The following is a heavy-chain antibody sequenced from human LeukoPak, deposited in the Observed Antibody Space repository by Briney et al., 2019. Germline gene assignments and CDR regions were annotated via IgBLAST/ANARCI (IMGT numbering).Heavy chain of an antibody. J-gene: IGHJ4*02. CDR2: ISYDGSNK. D-gene: IGHD2-2*01. CDR3: ARESNYCSSTSCSDFDY. V-gene: IGHV3-30-3*01. Sequence: GGSLRLSCAASGFTFSSYAMHWVRQALGKGLEWVAVISYDGSNKYYADSVKGRFTISRDNSKNTLYLQMNSLRAEDTAVYYCARESNYCSSTSCSDFDYWGQGTLVTVSS. CDR1: GFTFSSYA.